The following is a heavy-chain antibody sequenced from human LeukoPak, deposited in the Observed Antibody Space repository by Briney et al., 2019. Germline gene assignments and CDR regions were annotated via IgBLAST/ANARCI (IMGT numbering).Heavy chain of an antibody. CDR3: ARNLGYDILTGYLYYMDV. V-gene: IGHV1-8*03. CDR2: MNPNSGNT. J-gene: IGHJ6*03. Sequence: ASVKVSCRASGYTFSNHDINWVRQATGQGLEWMGWMNPNSGNTGYAQKFQGRVTITRNTSISTAYMELSRLRSDDTAVYYCARNLGYDILTGYLYYMDVWGKGTTVTISS. D-gene: IGHD3-9*01. CDR1: GYTFSNHD.